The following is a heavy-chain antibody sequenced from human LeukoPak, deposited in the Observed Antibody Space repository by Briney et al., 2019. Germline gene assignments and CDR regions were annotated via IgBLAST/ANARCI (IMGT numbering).Heavy chain of an antibody. CDR2: IKQDGSEK. CDR3: ARDCTTYYYGSGSCY. CDR1: GFTFSRYW. Sequence: GGSLRLSCAASGFTFSRYWMSWVRQAPGKGLEWVANIKQDGSEKYYVDSVKGRFTISRDNAKNSLYLQMNSLRAEDTAVYYCARDCTTYYYGSGSCYWGQGTLVTVSS. D-gene: IGHD3-10*01. V-gene: IGHV3-7*01. J-gene: IGHJ4*02.